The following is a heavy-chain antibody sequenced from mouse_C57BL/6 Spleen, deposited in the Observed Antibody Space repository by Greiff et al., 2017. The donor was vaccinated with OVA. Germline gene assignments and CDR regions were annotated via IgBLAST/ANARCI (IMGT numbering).Heavy chain of an antibody. J-gene: IGHJ4*01. V-gene: IGHV1-26*01. CDR1: GYTFTDYY. D-gene: IGHD1-1*01. CDR3: ARRGYYYGSSYPPYAMDY. CDR2: INPNNGGT. Sequence: EVQLQQSGPELVKPGASVKISCKASGYTFTDYYMNWVKQSHGKSLEWIGDINPNNGGTSYNQKFKGKATLTVDKSSSTAYMELRSLTSEDSAVYYCARRGYYYGSSYPPYAMDYWGQGTSVTVSS.